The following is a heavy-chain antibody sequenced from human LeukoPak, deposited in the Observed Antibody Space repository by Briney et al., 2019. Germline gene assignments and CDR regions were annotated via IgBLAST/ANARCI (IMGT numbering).Heavy chain of an antibody. D-gene: IGHD6-19*01. CDR2: ITWNADNT. V-gene: IGHV3-20*04. CDR1: GFTFDDYG. Sequence: GGSLRLSSAASGFTFDDYGMSWVRQVPGRGLEWVSGITWNADNTGYAEAVKGRFTISRDNAKNSLYLQMNSLRAEDTALYYCARDWRSGYSIDNWGQGTLVTVSS. J-gene: IGHJ4*02. CDR3: ARDWRSGYSIDN.